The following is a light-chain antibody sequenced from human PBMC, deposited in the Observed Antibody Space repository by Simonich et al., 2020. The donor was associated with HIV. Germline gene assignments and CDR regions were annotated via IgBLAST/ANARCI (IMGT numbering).Light chain of an antibody. CDR3: QQYYSTPIT. CDR2: CES. V-gene: IGKV4-1*01. CDR1: QSVLYSSNNKNY. Sequence: DIVMTQSPDSLAVSLGERATINCKSNQSVLYSSNNKNYLAWYQHKPGQPPKLLIYCESTRESGVPDRFSGSGSGTDFTLTISSLQAEDVAVYYCQQYYSTPITFGQGTRLEIK. J-gene: IGKJ5*01.